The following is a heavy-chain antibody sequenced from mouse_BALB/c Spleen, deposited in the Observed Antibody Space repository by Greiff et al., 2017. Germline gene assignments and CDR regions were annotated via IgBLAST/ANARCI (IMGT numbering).Heavy chain of an antibody. CDR1: GYSITSDYA. D-gene: IGHD3-1*01. J-gene: IGHJ4*01. V-gene: IGHV3-2*02. Sequence: ESGPGLVKPSQSLSLTCTVTGYSITSDYAWNWIRQFPGNKLEWMGYISYSGSTSYNPSLKSRISITRDTSKNQFFLQLNSVTTEDTATYYCARGELGPGAMDYWGQGTSVTVSS. CDR3: ARGELGPGAMDY. CDR2: ISYSGST.